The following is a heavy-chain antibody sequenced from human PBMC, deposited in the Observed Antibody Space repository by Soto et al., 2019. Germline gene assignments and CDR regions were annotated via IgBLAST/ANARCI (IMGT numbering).Heavy chain of an antibody. Sequence: QVQLVQSGAEVKKPGASVKVSCKASGDTFTFYDITWVRQPPGQGLEWMGWLSTNNGDTKFAQRFEGRVTMTTDTSTSTAYMELRSLRSDDTAVYYCARGSIAARRLDYWGQGTLVTVSS. D-gene: IGHD6-6*01. V-gene: IGHV1-18*01. J-gene: IGHJ4*02. CDR1: GDTFTFYD. CDR3: ARGSIAARRLDY. CDR2: LSTNNGDT.